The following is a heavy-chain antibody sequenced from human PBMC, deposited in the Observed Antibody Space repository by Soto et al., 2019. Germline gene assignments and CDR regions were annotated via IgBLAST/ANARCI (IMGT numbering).Heavy chain of an antibody. D-gene: IGHD2-21*01. J-gene: IGHJ4*02. CDR2: INPNSGDT. CDR1: GYTFTAYY. Sequence: ASVKASCKTSGYTFTAYYMHWVRQAPGQGLEWMGWINPNSGDTNYAQKFLGRVTMTRETSITTAHMELSSLRSDDTAVYYCARRGDRTLGYFDNWGQGALVTVSS. V-gene: IGHV1-2*02. CDR3: ARRGDRTLGYFDN.